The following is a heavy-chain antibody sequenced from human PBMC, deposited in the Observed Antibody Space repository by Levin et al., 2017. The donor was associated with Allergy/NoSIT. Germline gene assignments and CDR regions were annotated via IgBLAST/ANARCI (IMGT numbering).Heavy chain of an antibody. CDR3: ARDPRYKNYDPFFDY. V-gene: IGHV3-30-3*01. J-gene: IGHJ4*02. Sequence: GGSLRLSCAASGFTFSTYAIHWVRQAPGKGLEWVAAISYDGSNKYYTDSVKGRFTISRDNSKNTVDLQMNSLRAEDTAMYYCARDPRYKNYDPFFDYWGQGTLVTVSS. CDR1: GFTFSTYA. CDR2: ISYDGSNK. D-gene: IGHD1-7*01.